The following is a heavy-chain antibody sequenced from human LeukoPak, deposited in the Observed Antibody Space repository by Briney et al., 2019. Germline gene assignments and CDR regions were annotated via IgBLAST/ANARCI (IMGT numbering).Heavy chain of an antibody. CDR3: ARVGKNGWDFDH. Sequence: GGSLRLSCAASGFTFSAYCMTWVRQAPGKGLEWVASIIEGGDVKYYVDSVKGRFIISRDNTKNSVYLQMTSLRADDTSVYYCARVGKNGWDFDHWGQGTLVTVSS. CDR2: IIEGGDVK. J-gene: IGHJ4*02. D-gene: IGHD6-19*01. V-gene: IGHV3-7*01. CDR1: GFTFSAYC.